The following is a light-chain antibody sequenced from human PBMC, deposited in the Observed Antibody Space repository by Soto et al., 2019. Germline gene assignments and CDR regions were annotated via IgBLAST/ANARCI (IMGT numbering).Light chain of an antibody. CDR2: EGT. J-gene: IGLJ2*01. CDR1: SSDFGSYNL. V-gene: IGLV2-23*01. Sequence: QSVLTPPASVSGSPGQSIPISCTGTSSDFGSYNLVSWYQQHPGKAPKLMIYEGTKRPSGVSNRFSGSKSGNTASLTISGLQAEDEANYYCCSYAGSSTPVVFGGGTQLTVL. CDR3: CSYAGSSTPVV.